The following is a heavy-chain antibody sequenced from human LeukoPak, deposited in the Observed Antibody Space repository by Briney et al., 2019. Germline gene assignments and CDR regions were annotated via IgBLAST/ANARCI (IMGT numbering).Heavy chain of an antibody. CDR3: ARDSRWYNGRYYDEGIDY. CDR1: GFTFSGYW. CDR2: INSDGSDM. V-gene: IGHV3-74*01. Sequence: PGGSLRLSCTGSGFTFSGYWMHWVRQVQGKGLVWVSRINSDGSDMSYADSVKGRFTISRDNAKNTVYLQMNSLRVEDTALYYCARDSRWYNGRYYDEGIDYWGQGTLVTVSS. D-gene: IGHD1-26*01. J-gene: IGHJ4*02.